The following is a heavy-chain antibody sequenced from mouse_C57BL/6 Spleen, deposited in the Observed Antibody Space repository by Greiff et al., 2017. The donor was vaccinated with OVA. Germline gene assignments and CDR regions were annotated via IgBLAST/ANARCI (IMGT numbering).Heavy chain of an antibody. Sequence: VQLQESGPELVKPGASVKISCKASGYAFSSSWMNWVKQRPGKGLEWIGRIYPGDGDTNYNGKFKGKATLTADKSSSTAYMQLSSLTSEDSAVYFCARRGPYLQDWFAYWGQGTLVTVSA. J-gene: IGHJ3*01. CDR2: IYPGDGDT. D-gene: IGHD2-1*01. CDR1: GYAFSSSW. V-gene: IGHV1-82*01. CDR3: ARRGPYLQDWFAY.